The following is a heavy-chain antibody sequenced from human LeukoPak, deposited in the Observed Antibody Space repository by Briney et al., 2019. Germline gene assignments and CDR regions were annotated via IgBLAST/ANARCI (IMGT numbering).Heavy chain of an antibody. CDR3: AIDVSGISSATDTFDM. D-gene: IGHD1-14*01. Sequence: ASVKVSCKASGYTFTAYYMHWVRQAPGQGLEWVGRINPNSGDTNYAQKFQGRVTMTRDTSISTVYMELTGLRSDDTAVYYCAIDVSGISSATDTFDMWGQGTVVTVSS. CDR1: GYTFTAYY. J-gene: IGHJ3*02. CDR2: INPNSGDT. V-gene: IGHV1-2*06.